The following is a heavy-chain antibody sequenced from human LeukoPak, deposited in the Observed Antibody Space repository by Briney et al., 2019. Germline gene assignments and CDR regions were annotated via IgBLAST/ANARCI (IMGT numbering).Heavy chain of an antibody. CDR3: ARVRGDIVVVPAAHSDY. J-gene: IGHJ4*02. Sequence: GGSLRLFCAASGFTFSSYWMSRVRQAPGKGLEWVANIKQDGSEKYYVDSVKGRFTISRDNAKNSLYLQMNSLRAEDTAVYYCARVRGDIVVVPAAHSDYWGQGTLVTVSS. CDR2: IKQDGSEK. V-gene: IGHV3-7*01. CDR1: GFTFSSYW. D-gene: IGHD2-2*01.